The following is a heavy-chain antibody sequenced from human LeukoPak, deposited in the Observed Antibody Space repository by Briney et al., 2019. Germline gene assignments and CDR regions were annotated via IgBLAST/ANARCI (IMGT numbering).Heavy chain of an antibody. CDR1: GGSISSGDYY. J-gene: IGHJ4*02. Sequence: SETLSLTCTVSGGSISSGDYYWNWLRQPPGKGLEWIGYIYYSGSTYYNPSLKSRVTISVDTSKNQFSLKLSSVTAADTAVYYSARVSLSYGKYTVDYWGQGTLVTVSS. CDR2: IYYSGST. CDR3: ARVSLSYGKYTVDY. V-gene: IGHV4-30-4*08. D-gene: IGHD5-18*01.